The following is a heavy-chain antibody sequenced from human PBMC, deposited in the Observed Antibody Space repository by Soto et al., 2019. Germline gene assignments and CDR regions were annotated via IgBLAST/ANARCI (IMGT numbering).Heavy chain of an antibody. CDR2: VHISGHS. CDR1: GGSVRAPDW. CDR3: ARVRQGCSANNCYCDP. J-gene: IGHJ5*01. D-gene: IGHD2-15*01. Sequence: QVHLQESGPGLVAPSGTLSLTCTLSGGSVRAPDWWNWVRQSPDKGLEWIAEVHISGHSNYNPSLMSRVSVSIDSSKNQFYLNLKSVTAADTAIYYCARVRQGCSANNCYCDPWGQGTQVTISS. V-gene: IGHV4-4*02.